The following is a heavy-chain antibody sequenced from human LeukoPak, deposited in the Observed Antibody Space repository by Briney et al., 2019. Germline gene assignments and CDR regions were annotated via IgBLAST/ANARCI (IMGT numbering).Heavy chain of an antibody. V-gene: IGHV4-4*02. CDR3: AREGGPYRPLDY. Sequence: SGTLSLTCGVSGGSISTTNWWAWVRQPPGEGLEWIGEVHLSGRTHYNPSLESRVTMSVAMSENHISLRLTSVTAADTAVYYCAREGGPYRPLDYSGQGTLVTVSS. J-gene: IGHJ4*02. CDR1: GGSISTTNW. CDR2: VHLSGRT.